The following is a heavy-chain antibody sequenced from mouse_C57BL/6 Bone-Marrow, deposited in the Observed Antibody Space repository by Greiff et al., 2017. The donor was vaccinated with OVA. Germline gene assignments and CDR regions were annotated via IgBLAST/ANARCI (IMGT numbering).Heavy chain of an antibody. D-gene: IGHD1-1*01. CDR2: INPSSGYT. CDR3: AGPYYGSRYDY. Sequence: QVHVKQSGAELARPGASVKMSCKASGYTFTSYTMHWVKQRPGQGLEWIGYINPSSGYTKYNQKFKDKATLTADKSSSTAYMQLSSLTSEDSAVYYCAGPYYGSRYDYWGQGTTLTVSS. V-gene: IGHV1-4*01. CDR1: GYTFTSYT. J-gene: IGHJ2*01.